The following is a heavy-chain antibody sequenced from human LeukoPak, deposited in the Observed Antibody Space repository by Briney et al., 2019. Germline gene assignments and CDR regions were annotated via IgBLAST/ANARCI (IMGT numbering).Heavy chain of an antibody. D-gene: IGHD2-2*01. J-gene: IGHJ6*02. CDR3: ARPGECTSTSCYYYYYYGMDV. V-gene: IGHV3-69-1*01. Sequence: GGSLRLSCAASGFTFSNYNMNWVRQAPGKGLEWDSSISSSIDIYYADSVKGRFTISRDNAKNSLYLQMNSLRVEDTAVYYCARPGECTSTSCYYYYYYGMDVWGQGTTVTVSS. CDR1: GFTFSNYN. CDR2: ISSSIDI.